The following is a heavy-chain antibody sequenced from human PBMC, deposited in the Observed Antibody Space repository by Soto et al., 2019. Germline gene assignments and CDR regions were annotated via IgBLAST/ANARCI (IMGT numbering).Heavy chain of an antibody. D-gene: IGHD6-19*01. CDR1: GGTFSSYA. J-gene: IGHJ3*01. CDR3: ARGSGWYHGDAFDF. V-gene: IGHV1-69*13. CDR2: IIPIFGTA. Sequence: SVKVSCKASGGTFSSYAISWVRQAPGQGLEWMGGIIPIFGTANYAQKFQGRVTITADASTSTAYMELSSLRSEDTAVYYCARGSGWYHGDAFDFWGKGTMVTVSS.